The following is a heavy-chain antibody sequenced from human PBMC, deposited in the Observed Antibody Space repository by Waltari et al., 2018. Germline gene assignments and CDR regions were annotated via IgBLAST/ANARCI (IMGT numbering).Heavy chain of an antibody. V-gene: IGHV3-7*03. D-gene: IGHD3-16*01. CDR3: ARMGAGRAPDY. J-gene: IGHJ4*02. Sequence: EVQLVESGGGLVQPGGSLRLSCAASGFSFSSYWMTWFRQAPGTGLGWVATIKPDGSGKFYVDSGKGRFSISRDNAKNSLYLQMNSLRAEDTAIFYCARMGAGRAPDYWGQGTLVTVSS. CDR2: IKPDGSGK. CDR1: GFSFSSYW.